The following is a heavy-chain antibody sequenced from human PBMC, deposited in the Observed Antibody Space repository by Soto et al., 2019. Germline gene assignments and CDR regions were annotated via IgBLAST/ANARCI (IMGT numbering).Heavy chain of an antibody. J-gene: IGHJ3*02. Sequence: LRLSCAASGFTFSSYSMNWVRQAPGKGLEWVSSISSSSSYIYYADSVKGRFTISRDNAKNSLYLQMNSLRAEDTAVYYCARNCGGDCYDSDAFDIWGQGTMVTVSS. D-gene: IGHD2-21*02. CDR1: GFTFSSYS. V-gene: IGHV3-21*01. CDR3: ARNCGGDCYDSDAFDI. CDR2: ISSSSSYI.